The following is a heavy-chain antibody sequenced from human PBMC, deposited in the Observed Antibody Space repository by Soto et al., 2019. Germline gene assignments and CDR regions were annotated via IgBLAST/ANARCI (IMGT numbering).Heavy chain of an antibody. Sequence: GGSLRLSCAASGFTFSSYSMNWVRQDPGKGLEWVSSISSSSSYIYYADSVKGRFTISRDNAKNSLYLQMNSLRAEDTAVYYCARVLRSSSSFDAFDIWGQGTMVTVSS. CDR3: ARVLRSSSSFDAFDI. D-gene: IGHD6-6*01. CDR2: ISSSSSYI. J-gene: IGHJ3*02. CDR1: GFTFSSYS. V-gene: IGHV3-21*01.